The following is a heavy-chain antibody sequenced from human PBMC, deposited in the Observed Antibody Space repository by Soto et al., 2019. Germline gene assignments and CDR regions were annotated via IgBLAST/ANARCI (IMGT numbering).Heavy chain of an antibody. D-gene: IGHD3-3*01. V-gene: IGHV1-18*01. J-gene: IGHJ4*02. Sequence: GASVKVSCKASGYTFTSYGISWVRQAPGQGLEWMGWISAYNGNTNYAQKLQGRVTMTTDTSTSTAYMELRSLRSDDTAVYYCARDHPYYDFWSGSQYYFDYWGQGTLVTVSS. CDR1: GYTFTSYG. CDR3: ARDHPYYDFWSGSQYYFDY. CDR2: ISAYNGNT.